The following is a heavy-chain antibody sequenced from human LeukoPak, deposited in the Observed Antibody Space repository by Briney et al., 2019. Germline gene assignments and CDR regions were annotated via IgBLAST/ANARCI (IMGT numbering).Heavy chain of an antibody. CDR1: GFTFSTYW. Sequence: GGSLRLSCVVSGFTFSTYWMHWVRQGPGKGLVWVSRIDSGGSNTLYADSVRGRFTISRDNAKNTLYLQMNSLRAEDTALYYCAKDIAVAGMTFWYFDLWGRGTLVTVSS. J-gene: IGHJ2*01. V-gene: IGHV3-74*01. D-gene: IGHD6-19*01. CDR2: IDSGGSNT. CDR3: AKDIAVAGMTFWYFDL.